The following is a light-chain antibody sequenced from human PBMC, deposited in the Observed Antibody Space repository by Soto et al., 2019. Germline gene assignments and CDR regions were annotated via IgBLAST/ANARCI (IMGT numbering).Light chain of an antibody. Sequence: EIVLTQSPGTLSLSPGERATLSCRASQSVSSSYLAWYQQKPGQAPRLLIYGASSRATGIPDRFSGSGSGTDFTLTISRLEPEDFAVYYCQQYGSSPATFSGGTKVEMK. CDR2: GAS. J-gene: IGKJ4*01. V-gene: IGKV3-20*01. CDR1: QSVSSSY. CDR3: QQYGSSPAT.